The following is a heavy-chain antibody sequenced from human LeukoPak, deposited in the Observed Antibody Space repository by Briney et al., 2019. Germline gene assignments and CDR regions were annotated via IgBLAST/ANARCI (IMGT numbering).Heavy chain of an antibody. Sequence: GASVKVSCKASGGTFSSYGISWVRQAPGQGLEWMGWISAYNGNTNYAQKLQGRVTMTTDTSTSTACMELRSLRSDDTAVYYCARSTMVRGVILGLIDYWGQGTLVTVSS. V-gene: IGHV1-18*01. D-gene: IGHD3-10*01. CDR3: ARSTMVRGVILGLIDY. CDR1: GGTFSSYG. J-gene: IGHJ4*02. CDR2: ISAYNGNT.